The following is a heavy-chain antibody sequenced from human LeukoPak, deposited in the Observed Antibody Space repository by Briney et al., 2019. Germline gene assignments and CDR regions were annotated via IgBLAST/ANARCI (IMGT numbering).Heavy chain of an antibody. Sequence: ASVKVSCKPSGYTFTSYGISWVRQAPGQGLEWMGWISAYNGNTNYAQKLQGRVTMTTDTSTSTAYIELRSLRADDTAVYYCARAEYSSSWYDPFQHWGQGTLVTVSS. D-gene: IGHD6-13*01. J-gene: IGHJ1*01. CDR1: GYTFTSYG. V-gene: IGHV1-18*04. CDR2: ISAYNGNT. CDR3: ARAEYSSSWYDPFQH.